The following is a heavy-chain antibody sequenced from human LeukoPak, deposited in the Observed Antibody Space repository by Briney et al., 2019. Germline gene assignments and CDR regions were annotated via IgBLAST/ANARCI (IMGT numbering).Heavy chain of an antibody. CDR2: INHSGST. V-gene: IGHV4-34*01. D-gene: IGHD3-22*01. CDR3: ARRRVNPFDP. Sequence: SETLSLTCAVYGGSFSGYYWSWIRQPPGKGLEWIGEINHSGSTNYNPSLKSRVTISVDTSKNQFSLKLSSVTAAGTAVYYCARRRVNPFDPWGQGTLVTVSS. CDR1: GGSFSGYY. J-gene: IGHJ5*02.